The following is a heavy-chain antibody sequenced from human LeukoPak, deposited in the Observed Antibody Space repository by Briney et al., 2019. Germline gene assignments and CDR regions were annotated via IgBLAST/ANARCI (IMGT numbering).Heavy chain of an antibody. V-gene: IGHV3-30*02. Sequence: GGSLRLSCAASGFTFSSYGMHWVRQAPGKGLEWVAFIRYDGSNKYYADSVKGRFTISRDNSKNTLYLQMNSLRAEDTAVYYCARGGSLVVAATFDYWGQGTLVTVSS. D-gene: IGHD2-15*01. CDR3: ARGGSLVVAATFDY. CDR1: GFTFSSYG. J-gene: IGHJ4*02. CDR2: IRYDGSNK.